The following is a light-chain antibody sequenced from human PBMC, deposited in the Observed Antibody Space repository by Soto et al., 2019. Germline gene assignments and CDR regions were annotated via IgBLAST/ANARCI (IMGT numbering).Light chain of an antibody. Sequence: IVMTQSPLSLPVAPGEPASISCRSSQSLLRGNGYSYLDWYRQKPGQPPQLLIFLGSVRAPGVXDXXSGSGSGTDFTLQISRVEAEDVGVYYCMQAEQAPRTFGPGTKVEIK. CDR2: LGS. CDR1: QSLLRGNGYSY. J-gene: IGKJ1*01. V-gene: IGKV2-28*01. CDR3: MQAEQAPRT.